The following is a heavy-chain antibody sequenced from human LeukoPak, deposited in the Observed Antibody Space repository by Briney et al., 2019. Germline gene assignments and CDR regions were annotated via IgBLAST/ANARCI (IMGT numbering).Heavy chain of an antibody. CDR1: GFSVSNNY. Sequence: GGSLRLSCAVSGFSVSNNYLSWVRQAPGKGLEWVSGISDNGESTYYALSVGGRFTISRDNSKNTLYLQMKSLRAEDTAVYYCVKFGERGYTYGTLFQSWGQGTRVTVSS. D-gene: IGHD5-18*01. J-gene: IGHJ4*02. CDR2: ISDNGEST. V-gene: IGHV3-23*01. CDR3: VKFGERGYTYGTLFQS.